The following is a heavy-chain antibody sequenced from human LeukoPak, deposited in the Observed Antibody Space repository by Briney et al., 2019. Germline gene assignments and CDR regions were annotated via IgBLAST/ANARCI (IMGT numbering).Heavy chain of an antibody. CDR2: ISAYNGNT. CDR1: RYTFTSHD. Sequence: ASVKVSCKASRYTFTSHDINWVRQATGQGLEWMGWISAYNGNTNYAQKLQGRVTMTTDTSTSTAYMELRSLRSDDTAVYYCARVEQQQYYFDYWGQGTLVTVSS. J-gene: IGHJ4*02. CDR3: ARVEQQQYYFDY. D-gene: IGHD6-13*01. V-gene: IGHV1-18*01.